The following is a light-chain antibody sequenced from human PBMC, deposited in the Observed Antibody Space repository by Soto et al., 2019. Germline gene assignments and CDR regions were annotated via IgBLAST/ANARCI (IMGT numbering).Light chain of an antibody. CDR3: QQHNNWPPIT. CDR1: QSVSNN. CDR2: GSS. J-gene: IGKJ5*01. Sequence: EIVMTQSPATLSVSPGEIVTLSCSASQSVSNNLVWYQQKPGQAPRLLMYGSSIRATGIPARFSGSGSGTEFTLTIRSLQSEDFAVYYCQQHNNWPPITCGQGTRLEIK. V-gene: IGKV3-15*01.